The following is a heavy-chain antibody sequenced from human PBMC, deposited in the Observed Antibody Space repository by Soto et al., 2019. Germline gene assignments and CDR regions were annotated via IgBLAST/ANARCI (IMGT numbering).Heavy chain of an antibody. CDR3: ANVDTAMVGHFDY. CDR1: GFTFTTYA. V-gene: IGHV3-23*01. J-gene: IGHJ4*02. Sequence: GGSLRLSCAASGFTFTTYAMSWVRQPPGRGLEWVAAISGSGRSTYYADSVKGRFTISRDNSKSTLYLQMNSLRAEDTAIYYCANVDTAMVGHFDYWGQGTLVTVSS. CDR2: ISGSGRST. D-gene: IGHD5-18*01.